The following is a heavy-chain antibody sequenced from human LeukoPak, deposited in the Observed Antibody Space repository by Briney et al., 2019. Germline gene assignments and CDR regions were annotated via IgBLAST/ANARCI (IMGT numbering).Heavy chain of an antibody. Sequence: PGGSLRLSCAASGFTFSSYEMNWVRQAPGKGLEWVSSISSSSSYIYYADSVKGRFTISRDNAKNSLYLQMNSLRAEDTAVYYCARDFKTGNWFDPWREGTLVTVSS. J-gene: IGHJ5*02. CDR3: ARDFKTGNWFDP. V-gene: IGHV3-21*01. CDR2: ISSSSSYI. D-gene: IGHD3-9*01. CDR1: GFTFSSYE.